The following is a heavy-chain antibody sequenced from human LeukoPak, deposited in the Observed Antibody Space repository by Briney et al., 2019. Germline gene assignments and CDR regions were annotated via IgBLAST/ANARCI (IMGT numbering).Heavy chain of an antibody. CDR1: GGSISSYY. CDR3: ARDGTQYCSGGSCYSRYYYYYMDV. D-gene: IGHD2-15*01. V-gene: IGHV4-4*07. CDR2: IYTSGST. J-gene: IGHJ6*03. Sequence: SETLSLTCTVSGGSISSYYWSWIRQPAGKGLEWIGRIYTSGSTNYNPSLKSRVTMSVDTSKNRFSLKLSSVTAADTAVYYCARDGTQYCSGGSCYSRYYYYYMDVWGKGTTVTVSS.